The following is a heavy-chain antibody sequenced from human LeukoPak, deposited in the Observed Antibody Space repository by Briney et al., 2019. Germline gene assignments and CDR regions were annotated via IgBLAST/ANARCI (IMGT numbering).Heavy chain of an antibody. V-gene: IGHV1-2*02. D-gene: IGHD5-18*01. CDR2: INPNSGGT. Sequence: GASVKVSCKASGYTFTGYYMHWVRQAPGQGLEGMGWINPNSGGTNYAQKFQGRVTMTRDTSISTAYMELSRLRSDDTAVYYCASSFAMVNYYYYYMDVWGKGTTVTVSS. J-gene: IGHJ6*03. CDR1: GYTFTGYY. CDR3: ASSFAMVNYYYYYMDV.